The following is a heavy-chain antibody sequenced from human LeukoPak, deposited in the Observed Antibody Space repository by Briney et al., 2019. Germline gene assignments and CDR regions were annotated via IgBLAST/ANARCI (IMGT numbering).Heavy chain of an antibody. D-gene: IGHD4-17*01. J-gene: IGHJ4*02. CDR2: ISTSSSYI. CDR3: ARRYGDYVGSFEY. CDR1: GFTFSSFW. Sequence: PGGSLRLSCAASGFTFSSFWMHWVRQAPGKGLEWVSSISTSSSYIYYADSVKGRFTIPRDNAKNSLYLQMNSLRAEDTAVYYCARRYGDYVGSFEYWGQGTLVTVSS. V-gene: IGHV3-21*01.